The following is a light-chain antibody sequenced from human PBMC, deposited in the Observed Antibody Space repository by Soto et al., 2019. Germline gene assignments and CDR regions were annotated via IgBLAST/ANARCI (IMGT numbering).Light chain of an antibody. CDR2: DAS. J-gene: IGKJ1*01. CDR3: QQYNSLWT. CDR1: QSVTFR. Sequence: GDSVTITCRASQSVTFRLAWYQQKPGKAPKLLISDASNLERGVPSRFSGGGSGTEFTLTISSLQPDDFATYYCQQYNSLWTFGQGTKVDIK. V-gene: IGKV1-5*01.